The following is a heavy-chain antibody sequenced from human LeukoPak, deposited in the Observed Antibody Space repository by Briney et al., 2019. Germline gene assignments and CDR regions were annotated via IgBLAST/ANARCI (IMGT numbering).Heavy chain of an antibody. CDR1: GYSFTSYW. J-gene: IGHJ6*03. V-gene: IGHV5-51*01. CDR2: IYPGDSDT. Sequence: GASLKISCKGSGYSFTSYWIGWVRQLPGKGLEWMGIIYPGDSDTRYSPSFQGQVTISADKSISTAYLQWSSLKASDTAMYYCARHGASRYLYYYYYMDVWGQGTTVTVSS. D-gene: IGHD6-13*01. CDR3: ARHGASRYLYYYYYMDV.